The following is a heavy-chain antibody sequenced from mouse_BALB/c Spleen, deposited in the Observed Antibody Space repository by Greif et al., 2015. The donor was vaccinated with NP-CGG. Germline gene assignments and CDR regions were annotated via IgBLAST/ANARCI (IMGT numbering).Heavy chain of an antibody. J-gene: IGHJ3*01. CDR2: IWSGGST. Sequence: VKLEESGPGLVQPSQSLSITCTVSGFSLTSYGVHWVRQPPGKGLEWLGVIWSGGSTDYNAAFISRLSISKDNSKSQVFFKINNLQADDTAIYYCASQDAYWGQGTLVTVSA. V-gene: IGHV2-4*02. CDR3: ASQDAY. CDR1: GFSLTSYG.